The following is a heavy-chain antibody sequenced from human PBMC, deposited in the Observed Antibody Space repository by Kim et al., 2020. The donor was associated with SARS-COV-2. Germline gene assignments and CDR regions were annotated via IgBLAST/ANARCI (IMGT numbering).Heavy chain of an antibody. D-gene: IGHD3-3*01. V-gene: IGHV4-30-2*01. CDR3: ARSSKDYDFWSGYYRPTYYFDY. Sequence: SETLSLTCAVSGGSISSGGYSWSWIRQPPGKGLEWIGYIYHSGSTYYNPSLKSRVTISVDRSKNQFSLKLSSVTAADTAVYYCARSSKDYDFWSGYYRPTYYFDYWGQGTLVTVSS. CDR1: GGSISSGGYS. CDR2: IYHSGST. J-gene: IGHJ4*02.